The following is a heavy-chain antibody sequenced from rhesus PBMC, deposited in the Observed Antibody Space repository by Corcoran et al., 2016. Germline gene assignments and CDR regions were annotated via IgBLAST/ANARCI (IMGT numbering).Heavy chain of an antibody. CDR2: SSSASSKI. D-gene: IGHD4-29*01. CDR3: TRVMIGSSYRGGLDS. J-gene: IGHJ6*01. Sequence: EVPLVESGGGLVQPGGSLRLSCAASGFPFSSYGLSWVRQAPGKVRGWVKASSSASSKIYYADSVKGQFTISRDNAKNSRALQMNSLRAEDTAVDYCTRVMIGSSYRGGLDSWGQGVVVTVS. V-gene: IGHV3S16*01. CDR1: GFPFSSYG.